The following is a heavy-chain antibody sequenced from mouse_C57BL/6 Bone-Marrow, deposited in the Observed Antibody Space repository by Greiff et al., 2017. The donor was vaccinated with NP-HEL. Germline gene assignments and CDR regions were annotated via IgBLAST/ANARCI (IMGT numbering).Heavy chain of an antibody. CDR2: INPNYGTT. CDR3: ARGEGYDYYFDY. CDR1: GYSFTDYN. V-gene: IGHV1-39*01. J-gene: IGHJ2*01. Sequence: EVKLVESGPELVKPGASVKISCKASGYSFTDYNMNWVKQSNGKSLEWIGVINPNYGTTSYNQKFKGKATLTVDQSSSTAYMQLNSLTSEDSAVYDCARGEGYDYYFDYWGQGTTLTVSS. D-gene: IGHD2-4*01.